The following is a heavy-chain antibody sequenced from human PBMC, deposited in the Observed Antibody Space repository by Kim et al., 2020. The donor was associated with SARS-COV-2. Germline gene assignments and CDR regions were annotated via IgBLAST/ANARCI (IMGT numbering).Heavy chain of an antibody. J-gene: IGHJ6*02. CDR2: IYYSGST. CDR3: ARHKGFMDV. Sequence: SETLSLTCTVSGGSISSSSYYWGWIRQPPGKGLEWIGSIYYSGSTYYNPSLKSRVTISVDTSKNQFSLKLSSVTAADTAVYYCARHKGFMDVWGQGTTVTVSS. CDR1: GGSISSSSYY. V-gene: IGHV4-39*01.